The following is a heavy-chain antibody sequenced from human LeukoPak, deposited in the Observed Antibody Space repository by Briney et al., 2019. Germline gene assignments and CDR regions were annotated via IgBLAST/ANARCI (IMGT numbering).Heavy chain of an antibody. J-gene: IGHJ4*02. D-gene: IGHD5-24*01. CDR3: ARGAGYNYPYYFDY. CDR1: GFTVSSNY. V-gene: IGHV3-53*01. Sequence: GGSLRLSCAASGFTVSSNYMNWVRQAPGKGLEWVPVIYGGGNIYYADSMKGRFTISRDNSKNTLYLQMNSLRAEDTAVYYCARGAGYNYPYYFDYWGQGTLVTVSS. CDR2: IYGGGNI.